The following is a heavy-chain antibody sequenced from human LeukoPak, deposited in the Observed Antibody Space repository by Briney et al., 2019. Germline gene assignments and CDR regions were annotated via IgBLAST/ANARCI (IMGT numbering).Heavy chain of an antibody. V-gene: IGHV3-30-3*01. CDR2: ISYDGSNK. CDR3: ARARDGYTADAFDI. J-gene: IGHJ3*02. D-gene: IGHD5-24*01. Sequence: GGSLRLSCAASGFTFSSYAMHWVRQAPGKGLEWVAVISYDGSNKYYADSVKGGFTISRENSKNPLYLQMNSLRAEDTAVYYCARARDGYTADAFDIWGQGTMVTVSS. CDR1: GFTFSSYA.